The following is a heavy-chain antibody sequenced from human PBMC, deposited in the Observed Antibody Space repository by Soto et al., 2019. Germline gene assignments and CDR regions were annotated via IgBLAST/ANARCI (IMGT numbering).Heavy chain of an antibody. Sequence: QVPLVQSGAEVKKPGASVKVSCKASGYTFTSYAMHWVRQAPGQRLEWMGWINAGNGNTKYSQKFQGRVTITRDTSASTDYMELSSLRSEDTAAYYCARDRSFGSGWSFDYWGQGTLVTVSS. J-gene: IGHJ4*02. D-gene: IGHD6-19*01. CDR3: ARDRSFGSGWSFDY. V-gene: IGHV1-3*01. CDR2: INAGNGNT. CDR1: GYTFTSYA.